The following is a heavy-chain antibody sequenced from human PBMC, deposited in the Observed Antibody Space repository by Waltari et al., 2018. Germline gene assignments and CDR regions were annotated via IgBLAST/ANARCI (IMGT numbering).Heavy chain of an antibody. CDR1: GGSFSGYY. CDR2: INHSGST. J-gene: IGHJ5*02. Sequence: QVQLQQWGAGLLKPSETLSLTCAVYGGSFSGYYWSWTRQPPGKGLEWIGEINHSGSTNYNPSLKSRVTISVDTSKNQFSLKLSSVTAADTAVYYCARHHRLYLLRERANWFDPWGQGTLVTVSS. D-gene: IGHD3-22*01. V-gene: IGHV4-34*01. CDR3: ARHHRLYLLRERANWFDP.